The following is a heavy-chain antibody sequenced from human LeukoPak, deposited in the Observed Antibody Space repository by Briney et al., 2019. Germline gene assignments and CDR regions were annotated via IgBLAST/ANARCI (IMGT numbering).Heavy chain of an antibody. Sequence: SETLSLTCAVSGGSISSGGYSWSWIRQPPGKGLEWIGYIYHSGSTYYNPSLKSRVTISVDTSKNQFSLKLSSVTAADTAVYYCARTRRGSSWFLFDYWGQGTLVTVSS. V-gene: IGHV4-30-2*02. D-gene: IGHD6-13*01. CDR1: GGSISSGGYS. J-gene: IGHJ4*02. CDR2: IYHSGST. CDR3: ARTRRGSSWFLFDY.